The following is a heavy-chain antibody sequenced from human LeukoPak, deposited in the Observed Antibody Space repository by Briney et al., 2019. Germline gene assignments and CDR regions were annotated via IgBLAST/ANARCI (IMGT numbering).Heavy chain of an antibody. CDR3: AREVAVAGHFDY. CDR1: GGTFSSYA. D-gene: IGHD6-19*01. J-gene: IGHJ4*02. V-gene: IGHV1-69*05. Sequence: SVKVSCKASGGTFSSYAISWVRQAPGQGLEWMGGIIPIFGTANYAQKFQGRVTITTDESTSTAYMELGSLRSEDTAVYYCAREVAVAGHFDYWGQGTLVTVSS. CDR2: IIPIFGTA.